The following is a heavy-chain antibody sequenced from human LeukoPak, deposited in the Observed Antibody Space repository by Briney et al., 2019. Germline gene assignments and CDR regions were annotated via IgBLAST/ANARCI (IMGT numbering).Heavy chain of an antibody. CDR3: ASGSGYCSGGSCSDY. D-gene: IGHD2-15*01. CDR2: ISSGSSYI. CDR1: GFTFRKYN. J-gene: IGHJ4*02. V-gene: IGHV3-21*01. Sequence: PGGSLRLSCAASGFTFRKYNMNWVRQAPGKGLEWVSAISSGSSYIYYADSVKGRFTISRDNAKNSLYLQMSSLRAEDTAVYYCASGSGYCSGGSCSDYWGQGTLVTVSS.